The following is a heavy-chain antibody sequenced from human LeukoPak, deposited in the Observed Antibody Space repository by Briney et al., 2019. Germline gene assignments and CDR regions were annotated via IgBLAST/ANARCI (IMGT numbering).Heavy chain of an antibody. CDR3: ARGVVVPAATYYYYMDV. CDR2: MNPNSGNT. D-gene: IGHD2-2*01. Sequence: ASVKVSCKASGYTFTSYGISWVRQAPGQGLEWMGWMNPNSGNTGYAQKFQGRVTMTRNTSISTAYMELSSLRSEDTAVYYCARGVVVPAATYYYYMDVWGKGTTVTISS. CDR1: GYTFTSYG. J-gene: IGHJ6*03. V-gene: IGHV1-8*02.